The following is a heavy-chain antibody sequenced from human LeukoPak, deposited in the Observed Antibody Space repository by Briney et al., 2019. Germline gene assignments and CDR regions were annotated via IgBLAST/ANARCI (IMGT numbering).Heavy chain of an antibody. CDR1: GFTFSSYA. J-gene: IGHJ4*02. D-gene: IGHD4-17*01. CDR3: AKEGMHDYGDYWGSDY. V-gene: IGHV3-23*01. Sequence: GGSLRLSCAASGFTFSSYAMSWVRQAPGKGLEWVSTISSNGGSTYYADSVKGRFPISRDNSKNTLYLQMNSLRAEDTAVYYCAKEGMHDYGDYWGSDYWGQGTLVTVSS. CDR2: ISSNGGST.